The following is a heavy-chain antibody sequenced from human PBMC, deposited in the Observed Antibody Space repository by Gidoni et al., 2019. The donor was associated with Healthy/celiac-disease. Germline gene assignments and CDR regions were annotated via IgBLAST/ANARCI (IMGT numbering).Heavy chain of an antibody. V-gene: IGHV3-20*04. Sequence: EVQLVESGGGVVRPGRSLRPPWAAAGLPFDDYGMSWVRQAPGKGLEWVSGINWNGGSTGYADSVKGRFTISRDNAKNSLYLQMNSLRAEDTALYYCARESDSSGPHDAFDIWGQGTMVTVSS. CDR2: INWNGGST. D-gene: IGHD3-22*01. CDR3: ARESDSSGPHDAFDI. J-gene: IGHJ3*02. CDR1: GLPFDDYG.